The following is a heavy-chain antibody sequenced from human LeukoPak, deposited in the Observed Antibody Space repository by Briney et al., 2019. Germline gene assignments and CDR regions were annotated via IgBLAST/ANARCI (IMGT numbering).Heavy chain of an antibody. V-gene: IGHV3-7*01. CDR1: GLTFSSSW. J-gene: IGHJ4*02. Sequence: GGSLRLSCAVSGLTFSSSWMDWVRQAPGKGLEWVASINPDGIKRYSADSVKGRFTISRDNSKNTLYLQMNSLRAEDTAVYYCAREKTYSSSSGSFDYWGQGTLVTVSS. CDR2: INPDGIKR. CDR3: AREKTYSSSSGSFDY. D-gene: IGHD6-6*01.